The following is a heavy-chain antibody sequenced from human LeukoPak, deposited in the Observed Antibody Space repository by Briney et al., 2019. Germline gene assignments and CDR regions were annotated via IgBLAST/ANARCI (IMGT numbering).Heavy chain of an antibody. V-gene: IGHV3-30-3*01. J-gene: IGHJ4*02. CDR3: ARAWGSSARYYDNTYFDY. CDR1: GFTFSSYA. D-gene: IGHD3-22*01. Sequence: GGSLRLSCAASGFTFSSYAMHWVRQAPGKGLEWVAVISYDGSNKYYADSVKDRFTISRDNSKNTLYLQMNSLRAEDTAVYYCARAWGSSARYYDNTYFDYWGQGTLVTVSS. CDR2: ISYDGSNK.